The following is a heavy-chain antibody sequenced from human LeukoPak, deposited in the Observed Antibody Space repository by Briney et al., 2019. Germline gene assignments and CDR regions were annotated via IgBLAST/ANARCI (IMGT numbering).Heavy chain of an antibody. CDR1: GGSFSGYY. CDR2: INHSGST. D-gene: IGHD3-10*01. Sequence: PSETQSLTCAVYGGSFSGYYWSWIRQPPGKGLEWIGEINHSGSTNYNPSLKSRVTISVDTSKNQFSLKLSSVTAADTAVYYCARLPTMVRGLVDYWGQGTLVTVSS. CDR3: ARLPTMVRGLVDY. J-gene: IGHJ4*02. V-gene: IGHV4-34*01.